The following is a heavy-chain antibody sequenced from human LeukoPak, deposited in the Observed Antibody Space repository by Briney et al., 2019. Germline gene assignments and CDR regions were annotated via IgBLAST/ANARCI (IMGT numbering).Heavy chain of an antibody. D-gene: IGHD5-12*01. Sequence: NPPETLSLTCTLSGGSISTYYWSWIRQPPGKGLEWIGYIYHSGSTNYNPSLKSRVTISVDTSKNQFSLKLSSVTAADTAVYYCARGGGYASPIGYWGQGALVTVSS. CDR1: GGSISTYY. CDR2: IYHSGST. CDR3: ARGGGYASPIGY. V-gene: IGHV4-59*01. J-gene: IGHJ4*02.